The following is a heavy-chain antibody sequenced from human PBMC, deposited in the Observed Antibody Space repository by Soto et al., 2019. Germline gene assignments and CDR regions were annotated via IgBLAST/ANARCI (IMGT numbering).Heavy chain of an antibody. V-gene: IGHV1-69*02. D-gene: IGHD6-19*01. J-gene: IGHJ4*02. CDR1: GGTFSSYS. CDR3: ARGAAGIAVAGPSYYFDY. Sequence: QVQLVQSGAEVKKPGSSVKVSCKASGGTFSSYSISWVRQAPGQGLEWMGRIIPILGIANYAQKLQGRVTITADKSTSTAYMELSSLRTADTAVYYCARGAAGIAVAGPSYYFDYWGPGTLVTVSS. CDR2: IIPILGIA.